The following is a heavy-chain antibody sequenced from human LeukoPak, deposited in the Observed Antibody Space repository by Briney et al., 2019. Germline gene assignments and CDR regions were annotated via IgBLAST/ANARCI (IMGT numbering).Heavy chain of an antibody. CDR1: GFTFSSYA. D-gene: IGHD6-19*01. Sequence: GSLRLSCAASGFTFSSYAMSWVRQAPGKGLELLGIIYYSGSTYYNPSLKSRVTISVHTSKNKFYLKLSSVTAADMAVYYCARRPVDSSGRFHFDYWGQGTLVTVSS. CDR3: ARRPVDSSGRFHFDY. CDR2: IYYSGST. J-gene: IGHJ4*02. V-gene: IGHV4-39*01.